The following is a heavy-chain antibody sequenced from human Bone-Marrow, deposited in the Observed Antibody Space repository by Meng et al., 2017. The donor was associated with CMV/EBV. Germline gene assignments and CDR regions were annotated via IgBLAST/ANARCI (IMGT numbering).Heavy chain of an antibody. D-gene: IGHD2-2*01. CDR2: ISWNSGSI. Sequence: GGSLRLSCAASGFTFDDYAMHWVRQAPGKGLEWVSGISWNSGSIGYADSVKGRFTISRDNAKNSLYLQMNSLRAEDMALYYCAKGYCSSTSCYVDYWGHGNRVTVAS. CDR1: GFTFDDYA. V-gene: IGHV3-9*03. CDR3: AKGYCSSTSCYVDY. J-gene: IGHJ4*01.